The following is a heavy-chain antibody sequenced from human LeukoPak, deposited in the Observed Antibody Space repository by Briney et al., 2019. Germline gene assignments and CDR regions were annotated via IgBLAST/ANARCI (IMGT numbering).Heavy chain of an antibody. CDR2: INHSGST. D-gene: IGHD5-18*01. V-gene: IGHV4-34*01. CDR1: GGSFSGYY. CDR3: ARGLRAYSYGQIPY. J-gene: IGHJ4*02. Sequence: PSETLSLTCAVYGGSFSGYYWSWIRQPPRKGLEWVGEINHSGSTNYNPSLKSRVTISVDTSKNQFSLKLSSVTAADTAVYYCARGLRAYSYGQIPYWGQGTLVTVSS.